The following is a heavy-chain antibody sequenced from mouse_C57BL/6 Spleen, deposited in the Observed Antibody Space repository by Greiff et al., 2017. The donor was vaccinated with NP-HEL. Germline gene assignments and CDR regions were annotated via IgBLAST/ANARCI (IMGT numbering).Heavy chain of an antibody. D-gene: IGHD2-4*01. CDR3: TREDDYDGFAY. CDR1: GFSFSSYA. V-gene: IGHV5-9-1*02. CDR2: ISSGGDYI. Sequence: EVMLVESGEGLVKPGGSLKLSCAASGFSFSSYAMSWVRQTPEKRLEWVAYISSGGDYIYYADTVTGRFTISRDNARNTLYLQMSSLKSEDTAMYYCTREDDYDGFAYWGQGTLVTVSA. J-gene: IGHJ3*01.